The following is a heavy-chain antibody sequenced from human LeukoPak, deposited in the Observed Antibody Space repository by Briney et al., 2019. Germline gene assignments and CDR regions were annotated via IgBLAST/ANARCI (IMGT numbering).Heavy chain of an antibody. CDR2: IWYDGSSK. CDR3: ARVHSSSWAYFDN. J-gene: IGHJ4*02. CDR1: GFTFSSYD. V-gene: IGHV3-33*01. Sequence: GGALRLSCAASGFTFSSYDMHWVRHTPAKGLEWVAVIWYDGSSKYYADSVKGRFTISRDNSKNTLYLQMDSLRAEDTAVYYCARVHSSSWAYFDNWGQGTLVTVSS. D-gene: IGHD6-13*01.